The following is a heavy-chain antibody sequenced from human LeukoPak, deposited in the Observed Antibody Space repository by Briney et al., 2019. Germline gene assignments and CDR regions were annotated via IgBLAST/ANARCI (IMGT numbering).Heavy chain of an antibody. D-gene: IGHD3-16*01. CDR3: ARGTPGEVSWFDP. V-gene: IGHV4-4*02. J-gene: IGHJ5*02. CDR1: GGSTSSSNW. CDR2: INHSGST. Sequence: SETLSLTCAVSGGSTSSSNWWSWVRRPPGKGLGWMGVINHSGSTNYNPSHKSRVTISVDKSKNQFSLRLSSVSAADTAVYYGARGTPGEVSWFDPWGQGTLVTVSS.